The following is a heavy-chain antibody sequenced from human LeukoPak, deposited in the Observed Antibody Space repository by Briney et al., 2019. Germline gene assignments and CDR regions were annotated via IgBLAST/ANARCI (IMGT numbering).Heavy chain of an antibody. J-gene: IGHJ4*02. Sequence: PGGSLRLSCAASGFTFSSYAMSWVRQAPGKGLEWVSAIRGSGGSTYYADSVKGRFTISRDNSKNTLYLQMNSLRAEDTAVYYCAKSRRGYSYGEEGDYWGQGTLVTVSS. V-gene: IGHV3-23*01. D-gene: IGHD5-18*01. CDR3: AKSRRGYSYGEEGDY. CDR1: GFTFSSYA. CDR2: IRGSGGST.